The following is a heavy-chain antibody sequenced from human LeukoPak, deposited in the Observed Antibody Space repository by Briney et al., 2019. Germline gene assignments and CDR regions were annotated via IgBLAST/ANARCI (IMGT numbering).Heavy chain of an antibody. CDR3: ARGIVFVAVPIAVPSYFDY. J-gene: IGHJ4*02. Sequence: ASVKVSCKPSGFSFTGYYLHWVRQAPGQGLEWMGWINPARGATKLAQKFQDRVTLTTDTSITTAYMKLSGLRSDDTAVYFCARGIVFVAVPIAVPSYFDYWGQGTLVTVSS. V-gene: IGHV1-2*02. CDR1: GFSFTGYY. D-gene: IGHD2-15*01. CDR2: INPARGAT.